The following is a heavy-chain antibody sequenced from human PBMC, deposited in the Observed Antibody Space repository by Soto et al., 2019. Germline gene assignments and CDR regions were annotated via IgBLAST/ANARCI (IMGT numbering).Heavy chain of an antibody. J-gene: IGHJ6*02. D-gene: IGHD6-13*01. CDR3: ARDRAGTGYGMDV. CDR1: GGSISSGGYY. Sequence: QVQLQESGPGLVKPSQTLSLTCTVSGGSISSGGYYWSWIRQHPGKGLEWIGYIYYSGSTYYNPSLMSRVTISVDPSKNQFSLKLSSVTAADTAVYYCARDRAGTGYGMDVWGQGTTVTVSS. V-gene: IGHV4-31*03. CDR2: IYYSGST.